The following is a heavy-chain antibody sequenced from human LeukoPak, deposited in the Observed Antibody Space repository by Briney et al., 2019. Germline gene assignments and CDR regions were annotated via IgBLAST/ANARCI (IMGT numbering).Heavy chain of an antibody. Sequence: SETLSLTCAVYGGSFSGYYWCWIRHPPGKGLEWSGEINHSGSTNYNPSLKRRVTISVDTSKNPFSLKLSSETAADTAVYYCARGYRNIVVVPAAHFDYWGQGSLVSVCS. CDR3: ARGYRNIVVVPAAHFDY. CDR2: INHSGST. CDR1: GGSFSGYY. J-gene: IGHJ4*02. V-gene: IGHV4-34*01. D-gene: IGHD2-2*01.